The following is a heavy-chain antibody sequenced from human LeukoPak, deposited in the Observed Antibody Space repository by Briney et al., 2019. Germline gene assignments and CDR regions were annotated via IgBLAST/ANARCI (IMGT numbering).Heavy chain of an antibody. CDR1: GFTFSSYD. D-gene: IGHD3-10*01. CDR2: ISTAGDT. J-gene: IGHJ6*02. Sequence: GGSLRLSCAASGFTFSSYDMHWVRQATGKGLEWVSAISTAGDTYYPGSVKGRFTISRENAKNSLYLQMNSLRAGDTAVYYCARAPGSGSYSFYYYYGMDVWGQGTTVTVSS. V-gene: IGHV3-13*01. CDR3: ARAPGSGSYSFYYYYGMDV.